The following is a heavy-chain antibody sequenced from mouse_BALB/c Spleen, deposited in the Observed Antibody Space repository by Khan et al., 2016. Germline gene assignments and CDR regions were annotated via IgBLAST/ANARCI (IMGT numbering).Heavy chain of an antibody. J-gene: IGHJ2*01. V-gene: IGHV1-7*01. CDR1: GYTFTSYW. CDR2: INPHTGYT. Sequence: QVQLQQPGTELAKPGASVKMSCKASGYTFTSYWMHWVKQRPGQGLEWIGYINPHTGYTDYNQKFKDKATLTADKSSSTAYMQLSSLTSEDSAGYYCARGDYWGQGTTLTVSS. CDR3: ARGDY.